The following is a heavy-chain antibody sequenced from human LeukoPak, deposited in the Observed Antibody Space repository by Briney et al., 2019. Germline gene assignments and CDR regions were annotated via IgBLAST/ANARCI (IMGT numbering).Heavy chain of an antibody. CDR1: GYSFTDYH. V-gene: IGHV1-2*02. Sequence: GASVKVSCKTSGYSFTDYHIHWVRQAPGQGLEWMGWINPNSGGTNYAQKIQGRVTMTRDTSINTAYMELRGLRSDDTAVYFCARDNRPRVESCDYLGQGTLVAVSS. CDR2: INPNSGGT. D-gene: IGHD1-14*01. J-gene: IGHJ4*02. CDR3: ARDNRPRVESCDY.